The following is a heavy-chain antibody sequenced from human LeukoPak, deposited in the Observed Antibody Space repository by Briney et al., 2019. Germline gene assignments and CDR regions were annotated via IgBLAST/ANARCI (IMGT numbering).Heavy chain of an antibody. D-gene: IGHD3-3*01. CDR2: ISSSGSTI. CDR1: GFTFSSYE. J-gene: IGHJ6*02. V-gene: IGHV3-48*03. Sequence: GGSLRLSCAASGFTFSSYEMNWVRQAPGKGLEWVSYISSSGSTIYYADSVKGRFTISRDNAKNSLYLQMNSLRAEDTAVYYCARDGITIFGVVIIDYYYGMDVWGQGTTVTVSS. CDR3: ARDGITIFGVVIIDYYYGMDV.